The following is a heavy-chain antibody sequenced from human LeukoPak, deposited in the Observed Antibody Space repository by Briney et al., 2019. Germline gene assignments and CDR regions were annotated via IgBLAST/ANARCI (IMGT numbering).Heavy chain of an antibody. CDR3: ARDIGSYGYNYFDY. CDR1: GGTFSSYA. J-gene: IGHJ4*02. Sequence: SVTVSCKASGGTFSSYAISWVRQAPGQGLEWMGRIIPILGIANYAQKFQGRVTMTRDTSTSTVYMELSSLRSEDTAVYYCARDIGSYGYNYFDYWGQGTLVTVSS. D-gene: IGHD5-18*01. V-gene: IGHV1-69*04. CDR2: IIPILGIA.